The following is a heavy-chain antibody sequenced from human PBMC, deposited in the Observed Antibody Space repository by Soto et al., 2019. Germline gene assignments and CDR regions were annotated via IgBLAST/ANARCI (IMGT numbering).Heavy chain of an antibody. D-gene: IGHD2-2*01. CDR2: IIPIFGTA. Sequence: VKVSCKASGGTFSSYAISWVRQAPGQGLEWMGGIIPIFGTANYAQKFQGRVTITADESTSTAYMELSSLRSEDTAVYYCAREVASGPRLGYCISTSCSGYYGMDVWGQGTTVTVSS. CDR1: GGTFSSYA. V-gene: IGHV1-69*01. J-gene: IGHJ6*02. CDR3: AREVASGPRLGYCISTSCSGYYGMDV.